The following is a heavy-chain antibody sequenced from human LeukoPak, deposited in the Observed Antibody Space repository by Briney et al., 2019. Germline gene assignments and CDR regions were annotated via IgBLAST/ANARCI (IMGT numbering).Heavy chain of an antibody. D-gene: IGHD5-18*01. CDR1: GFSFGSYA. CDR3: ARGLQLWYPGDAFDI. CDR2: ITDSGGST. V-gene: IGHV3-64*04. Sequence: GGSLRLSCSASGFSFGSYAMHWVRQAPGKGLEYVSVITDSGGSTFYADSVKGRFTISRDNSKNTLYLLMSSLRAEDTAVYYCARGLQLWYPGDAFDIWGQGTMVTVSS. J-gene: IGHJ3*02.